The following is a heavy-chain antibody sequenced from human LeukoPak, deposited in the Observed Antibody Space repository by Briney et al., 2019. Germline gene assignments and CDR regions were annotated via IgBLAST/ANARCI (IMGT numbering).Heavy chain of an antibody. D-gene: IGHD5-12*01. CDR1: GYTFTSYA. J-gene: IGHJ6*03. Sequence: GASVKVSCKASGYTFTSYAMNWVRQAPGQGLEWMGWINTNTGNPTYAQGFTGRFVFSLDTSVSTAYLQISSLKAEDTAVYYCAASPYQGSGYDFLGYYYYYMDVWGKGTTVTVSS. CDR3: AASPYQGSGYDFLGYYYYYMDV. CDR2: INTNTGNP. V-gene: IGHV7-4-1*02.